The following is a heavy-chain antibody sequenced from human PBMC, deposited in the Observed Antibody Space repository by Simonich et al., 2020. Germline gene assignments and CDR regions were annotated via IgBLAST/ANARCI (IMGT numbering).Heavy chain of an antibody. V-gene: IGHV4-59*01. CDR1: GGSISHDY. CDR3: ARGGLYFDY. CDR2: IYYSGST. Sequence: QVQLQESGPGLVKPSETLSLTCTVSGGSISHDYWSWIRQPPGKGLEWIGYIYYSGSTNDNPSLKSRVTISVDTSKNQFSLKLSSVTAADTAVYYCARGGLYFDYWGQGTLVTVSS. D-gene: IGHD2-15*01. J-gene: IGHJ4*02.